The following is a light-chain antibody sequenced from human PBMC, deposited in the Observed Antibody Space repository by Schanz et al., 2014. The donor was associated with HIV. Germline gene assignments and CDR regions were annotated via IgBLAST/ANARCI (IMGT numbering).Light chain of an antibody. CDR2: RNS. Sequence: QSVLTQPPSVSGAPGQRVTISCTGSSSNIGAGYDVHWYQQLPGTAPKLLIYRNSNRPSGVPDRFSGSKSGTSASLAITGLQAEDEADYYCQSYDNSLSGPYVFGGGTKLTVL. CDR3: QSYDNSLSGPYV. CDR1: SSNIGAGYD. V-gene: IGLV1-40*01. J-gene: IGLJ1*01.